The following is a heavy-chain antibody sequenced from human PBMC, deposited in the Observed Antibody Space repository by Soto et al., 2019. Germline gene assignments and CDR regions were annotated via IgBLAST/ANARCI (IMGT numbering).Heavy chain of an antibody. CDR2: IIPIFGTA. D-gene: IGHD2-21*02. CDR3: ARGGLVGVVVTAIQTDAFDI. J-gene: IGHJ3*02. Sequence: ASVKVSCKASGGTFSSYAISWVRQAPGQGLEWMGGIIPIFGTANYTQKFQGRVTITADESTSTAYMELSSLRSEDTAVYYCARGGLVGVVVTAIQTDAFDIWGKGTMVTVSS. CDR1: GGTFSSYA. V-gene: IGHV1-69*13.